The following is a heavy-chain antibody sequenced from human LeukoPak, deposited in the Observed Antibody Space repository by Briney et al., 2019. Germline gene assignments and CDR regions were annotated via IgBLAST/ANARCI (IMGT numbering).Heavy chain of an antibody. Sequence: GGSLRLSCAASGFTFGSCWMNWVRQTPGKGLEWVANINQDGSQKFYVDSVKGRFTISRDNANNSLYLQMNSLRAEDTAVYYCARDPSWANFDYWGQGTLVTVSS. CDR1: GFTFGSCW. CDR2: INQDGSQK. D-gene: IGHD7-27*01. J-gene: IGHJ4*02. V-gene: IGHV3-7*01. CDR3: ARDPSWANFDY.